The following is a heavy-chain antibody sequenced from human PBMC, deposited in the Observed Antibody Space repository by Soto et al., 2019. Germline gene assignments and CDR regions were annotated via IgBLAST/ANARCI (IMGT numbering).Heavy chain of an antibody. CDR1: GGSFSGYY. D-gene: IGHD2-8*02. V-gene: IGHV4-34*01. CDR3: ARDKITGLLDY. Sequence: QVQLQQWGAGLLKPSDTLSLTCAVYGGSFSGYYWTWIRQPPGTGLEWIGEINHRGSTNYNPSLKSRVTISVDTSKHQFSLKRTSVIAADTAVYYCARDKITGLLDYWGKGTLVTVSS. J-gene: IGHJ4*02. CDR2: INHRGST.